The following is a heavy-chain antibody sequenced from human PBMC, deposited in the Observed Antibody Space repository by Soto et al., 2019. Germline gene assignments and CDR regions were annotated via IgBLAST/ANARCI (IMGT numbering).Heavy chain of an antibody. D-gene: IGHD2-21*02. J-gene: IGHJ6*02. CDR3: ARDLWGYCGTDCYPLDV. V-gene: IGHV4-59*01. Sequence: QVQLQESGPGLVKPSETLSLTCTVSGGTISRYYWSWIRQPPGKGLEWIGYMYNTGSTVYNPSFRRRHTISVDPSKNHFSLKLNSVTAADTAVYYCARDLWGYCGTDCYPLDVWGQGTTVTVSS. CDR2: MYNTGST. CDR1: GGTISRYY.